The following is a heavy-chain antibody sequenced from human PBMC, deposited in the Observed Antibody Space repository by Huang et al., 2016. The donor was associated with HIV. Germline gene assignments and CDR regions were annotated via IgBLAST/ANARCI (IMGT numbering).Heavy chain of an antibody. CDR2: INSDGSSS. V-gene: IGHV3-74*01. Sequence: EVQLVESGGGLVQPGGSLRLSCAASGFTFSGYWMHWVRQAPGKGLVWVSRINSDGSSSGCADSVKGRFTISRDNAKNTLYLQMNSLRAEDTAVYYCVRDPRIQSWLNYFDYWGQGTLVSVSS. CDR3: VRDPRIQSWLNYFDY. D-gene: IGHD3-22*01. J-gene: IGHJ4*02. CDR1: GFTFSGYW.